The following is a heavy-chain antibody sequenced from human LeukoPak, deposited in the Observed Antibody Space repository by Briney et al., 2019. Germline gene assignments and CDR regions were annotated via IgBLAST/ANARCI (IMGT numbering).Heavy chain of an antibody. CDR2: ISSSGNTI. CDR1: GFTFSTYN. D-gene: IGHD3-22*01. CDR3: ARGGGRITMIVVVRGFDP. V-gene: IGHV3-48*04. Sequence: GGSLRLSCAASGFTFSTYNMNWVRQAPGKGLEWVSYISSSGNTIYYADSVKGRFTISRDNAKNSLYLQMNSLRAEDTAVYYCARGGGRITMIVVVRGFDPWGQGTLVTVSS. J-gene: IGHJ5*02.